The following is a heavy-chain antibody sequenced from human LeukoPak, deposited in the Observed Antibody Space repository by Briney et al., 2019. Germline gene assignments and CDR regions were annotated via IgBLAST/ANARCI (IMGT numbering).Heavy chain of an antibody. J-gene: IGHJ6*03. CDR2: MNPNSGNT. V-gene: IGHV1-8*03. CDR1: GYTFTSYD. Sequence: ASVTVSFKASGYTFTSYDINWVRQAPGQGLEWMGWMNPNSGNTGYAQKFQGRVTITRNTSISTAYMEMSSLRSEDTAVYYCAREFHEWIQLWPLADYYYYMDVWGKGTTVTVSS. CDR3: AREFHEWIQLWPLADYYYYMDV. D-gene: IGHD5-18*01.